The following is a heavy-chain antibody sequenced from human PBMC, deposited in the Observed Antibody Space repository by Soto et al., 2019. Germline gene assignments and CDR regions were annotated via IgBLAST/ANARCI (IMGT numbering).Heavy chain of an antibody. CDR1: GGSISSSSYF. J-gene: IGHJ5*02. D-gene: IGHD4-4*01. CDR3: ARHPSNFWCDP. Sequence: SETLSLTCTVSGGSISSSSYFWGWIRQPPGKGLEWIGSIYYSGSTYYNPSLKSRVTVSVDTSKNQFSLKLSSVTAADTAVYYCARHPSNFWCDPWGPGTLVPSP. CDR2: IYYSGST. V-gene: IGHV4-39*01.